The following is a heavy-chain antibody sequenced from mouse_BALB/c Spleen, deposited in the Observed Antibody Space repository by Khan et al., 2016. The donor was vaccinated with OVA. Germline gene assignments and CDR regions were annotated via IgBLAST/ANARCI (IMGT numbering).Heavy chain of an antibody. CDR1: GYTFTNYW. V-gene: IGHV1-7*01. CDR3: TSHCSTYTWFGY. CDR2: IDPTTGYT. D-gene: IGHD2-5*01. Sequence: QVQLQQPGAELAKPGASVKMSCKASGYTFTNYWMHWVKQRPGQGLEWIGYIDPTTGYTEYNQKFKDKATLTADKSSSTAYMQLSSLTSEDSAVYYCTSHCSTYTWFGYWGQGTLVTVSA. J-gene: IGHJ3*01.